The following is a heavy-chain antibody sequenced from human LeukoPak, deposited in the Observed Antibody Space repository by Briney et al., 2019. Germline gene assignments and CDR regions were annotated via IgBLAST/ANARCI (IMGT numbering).Heavy chain of an antibody. CDR1: GGSFSGYY. J-gene: IGHJ6*02. CDR3: ARDQYGMDV. CDR2: INHSGST. Sequence: SETLSLTCAVYGGSFSGYYWSWIRQPPGKGLEWIGEINHSGSTNYNPSLKSRVTISVDTSKNQFSLKLSSATAADTAVYYCARDQYGMDVWGQGTTVTVS. V-gene: IGHV4-34*01. D-gene: IGHD4-11*01.